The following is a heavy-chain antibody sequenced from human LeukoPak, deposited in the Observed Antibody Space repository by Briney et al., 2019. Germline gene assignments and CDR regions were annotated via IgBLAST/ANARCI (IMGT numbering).Heavy chain of an antibody. D-gene: IGHD5-18*01. CDR1: GGSISSYY. CDR3: ARGEYSYAAAFDI. CDR2: IYYSGST. Sequence: SETLSLSCTVAGGSISSYYWSWIRQPTGKGLEGIGHIYYSGSTNYNPSLKSRVTISVDTSKNEFSLKLSSVTAADTAVYYCARGEYSYAAAFDIWVQGTMVTVSS. J-gene: IGHJ3*02. V-gene: IGHV4-59*01.